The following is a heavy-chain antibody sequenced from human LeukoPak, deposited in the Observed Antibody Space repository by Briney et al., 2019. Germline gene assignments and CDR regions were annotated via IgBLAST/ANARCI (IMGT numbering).Heavy chain of an antibody. CDR2: ISYDGSNK. J-gene: IGHJ4*02. D-gene: IGHD1-26*01. V-gene: IGHV3-30*19. CDR3: ARDPTYSRSSFDY. CDR1: GFTFSSYG. Sequence: PGRSLRLSCAASGFTFSSYGMHWVRQAPGKGLEWVAVISYDGSNKYYADSVKGRFTISRDNSKNTLYLQMDSLRAEDTAVYYCARDPTYSRSSFDYWGQGTLVTVSS.